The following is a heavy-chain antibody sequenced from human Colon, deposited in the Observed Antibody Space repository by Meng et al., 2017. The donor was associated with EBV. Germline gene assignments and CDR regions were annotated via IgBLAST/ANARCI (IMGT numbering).Heavy chain of an antibody. Sequence: QVQLQQWGAGLLKPSETLSRTGAVYGGSFSGYYWSWIRQPPGKGLKWIGEINHSGSTNYNPSLKSRVTISVDTSKNQFSLKMRSVTAADTAVYYCARQAPYYFDSSGRFDYWGQGTLVTVSS. CDR1: GGSFSGYY. J-gene: IGHJ4*02. D-gene: IGHD3-22*01. V-gene: IGHV4-34*01. CDR3: ARQAPYYFDSSGRFDY. CDR2: INHSGST.